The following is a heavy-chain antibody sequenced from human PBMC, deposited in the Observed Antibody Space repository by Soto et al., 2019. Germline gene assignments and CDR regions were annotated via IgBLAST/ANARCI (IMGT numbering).Heavy chain of an antibody. CDR1: GFTFSSYA. CDR2: SSGSDGST. V-gene: IGHV3-23*01. CDR3: ARRSSSWYFDY. Sequence: EVQLLESGGGLVQPGGSLRLSCAASGFTFSSYAMNWVRQAPGKGLEWVSVSSGSDGSTYYADSVKGRSTISRDNSKNTLNLQMNSLSAEDTAVYYCARRSSSWYFDYWGQGTLVTVSS. J-gene: IGHJ4*02. D-gene: IGHD6-13*01.